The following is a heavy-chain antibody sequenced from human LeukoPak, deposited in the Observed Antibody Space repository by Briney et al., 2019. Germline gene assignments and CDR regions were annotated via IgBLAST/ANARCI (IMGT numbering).Heavy chain of an antibody. CDR3: AKPYYGSGSYSQNLDY. Sequence: GGSLRLSCAASGFTFSSYGMHWVRQAPGKGLEWVAFIRYDGSNKYYADSVKGRFTISRDNSKNTLYLQMNSLRAEDTAVYYCAKPYYGSGSYSQNLDYWGQGTLVTVSS. CDR1: GFTFSSYG. CDR2: IRYDGSNK. V-gene: IGHV3-30*02. J-gene: IGHJ4*02. D-gene: IGHD3-10*01.